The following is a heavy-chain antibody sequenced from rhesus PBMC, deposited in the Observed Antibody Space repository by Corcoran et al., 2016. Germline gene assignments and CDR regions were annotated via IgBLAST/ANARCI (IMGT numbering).Heavy chain of an antibody. D-gene: IGHD2-15*01. J-gene: IGHJ4*01. CDR1: GYTFTNYY. V-gene: IGHV1-180*01. CDR2: TSPYNGNK. Sequence: QVQLVQSGAETKQPGASVKLSCKASGYTFTNYYMHWVRQAPGQGLEWIGLTSPYNGNKGYSQSFQGRVTITTDTSTTTGYMGLSSLRSADTALYYCTRDGSNGFDFWGQGVLVTVSS. CDR3: TRDGSNGFDF.